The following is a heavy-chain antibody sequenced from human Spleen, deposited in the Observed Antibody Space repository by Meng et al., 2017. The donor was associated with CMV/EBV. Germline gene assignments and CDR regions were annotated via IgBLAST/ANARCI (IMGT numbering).Heavy chain of an antibody. Sequence: SLKISCAASGFTFDAYAMHWVRLAPGKGLEWVSGISRSGGAIGYADSVKGRFTISRDNAKNSLYLEMHRLRAEDTALYYCARWVDYYGMDVWGQGTTVTVSS. CDR3: ARWVDYYGMDV. D-gene: IGHD2-15*01. CDR1: GFTFDAYA. V-gene: IGHV3-9*01. CDR2: ISRSGGAI. J-gene: IGHJ6*02.